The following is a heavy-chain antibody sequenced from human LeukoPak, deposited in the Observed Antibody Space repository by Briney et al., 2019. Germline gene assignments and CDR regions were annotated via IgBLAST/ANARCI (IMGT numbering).Heavy chain of an antibody. CDR2: IHYSGST. CDR1: GGSISSHY. D-gene: IGHD2-15*01. CDR3: ARVACSGSSCYSEEYFDL. Sequence: SEPLSLTCTVSGGSISSHYWSWIRQPPGKGLEWIGYIHYSGSTSYNPSLKSRITTSVDTSKNQFSLKLSSVTAADTAVYYCARVACSGSSCYSEEYFDLWGRGTLVTVSS. V-gene: IGHV4-59*11. J-gene: IGHJ2*01.